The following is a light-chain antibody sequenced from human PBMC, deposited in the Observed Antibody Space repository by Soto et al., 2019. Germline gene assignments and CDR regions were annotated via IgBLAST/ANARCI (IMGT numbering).Light chain of an antibody. V-gene: IGKV3-20*01. CDR3: QQYPNSPLT. J-gene: IGKJ4*01. CDR1: QSLCNTC. Sequence: EVLLTQSPGTLSLSPGDTATLSCRASQSLCNTCLAWYQQKPGQAPRRLIHGVSNRATGVPDKFSGSGSGTDFTLPISRLEPEECAVYYCQQYPNSPLTFGGGTKVEF. CDR2: GVS.